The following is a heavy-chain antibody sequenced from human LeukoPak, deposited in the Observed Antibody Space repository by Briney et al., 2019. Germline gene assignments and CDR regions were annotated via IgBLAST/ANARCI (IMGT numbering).Heavy chain of an antibody. J-gene: IGHJ4*02. CDR2: ISGSGGST. D-gene: IGHD3-22*01. V-gene: IGHV3-23*01. Sequence: GGSLRLSCAASGFTFSSYAMSWVRQAPGKGLEWVSGISGSGGSTYYADSAKGRFTISRDNSKNTLYLQMNSLRAEDAAVYYCAKDLQDSSGYYYSYDCWGQGTLVTVSS. CDR1: GFTFSSYA. CDR3: AKDLQDSSGYYYSYDC.